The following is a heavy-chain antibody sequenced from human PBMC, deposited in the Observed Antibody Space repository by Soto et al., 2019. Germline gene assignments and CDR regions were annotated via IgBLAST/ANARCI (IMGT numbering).Heavy chain of an antibody. Sequence: SVKVSCKASGCTFSSYAISWVRQAPGQGLEWMGGIIPIFGTANYAQKFQGRVTITADKSTSTAYMELSSLRSEDTAVYYCARDARVAQSYYYYYGMDVWGQGTTVTVSS. CDR2: IIPIFGTA. D-gene: IGHD2-15*01. CDR1: GCTFSSYA. J-gene: IGHJ6*02. V-gene: IGHV1-69*06. CDR3: ARDARVAQSYYYYYGMDV.